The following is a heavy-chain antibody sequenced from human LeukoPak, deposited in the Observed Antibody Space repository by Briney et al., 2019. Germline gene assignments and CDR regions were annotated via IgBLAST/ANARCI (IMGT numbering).Heavy chain of an antibody. D-gene: IGHD2-2*01. Sequence: SETLSFTCTVSGGSISSYYWSWIRQPAGKGLEWIGRIYTSGSTNYNPSLKSRVTMSVDTSKNQFSLKLSSVTAADTAVYYCARSPRYQLLLPFDYWGQGTLVTVSS. V-gene: IGHV4-4*07. J-gene: IGHJ4*02. CDR2: IYTSGST. CDR1: GGSISSYY. CDR3: ARSPRYQLLLPFDY.